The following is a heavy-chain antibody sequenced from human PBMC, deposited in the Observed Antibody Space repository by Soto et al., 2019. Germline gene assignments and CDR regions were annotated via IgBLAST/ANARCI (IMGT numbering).Heavy chain of an antibody. Sequence: QVQLVQSGAEVKKPGSSVKVSCKASGGTFSSYAISWVRQAPGQGLEWMGGIIPIFGTANYAQKFQGRVTITADESTSTAYMELSSLRSEDTAVYYCASSGRVLEWLSPLYYYYGMDVWDQGTTVTVSS. CDR1: GGTFSSYA. V-gene: IGHV1-69*01. CDR2: IIPIFGTA. J-gene: IGHJ6*02. D-gene: IGHD3-3*01. CDR3: ASSGRVLEWLSPLYYYYGMDV.